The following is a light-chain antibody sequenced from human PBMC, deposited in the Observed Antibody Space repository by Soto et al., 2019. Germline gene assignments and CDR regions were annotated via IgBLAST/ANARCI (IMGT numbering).Light chain of an antibody. CDR3: QHYNNWPLT. V-gene: IGKV3D-15*01. J-gene: IGKJ1*01. Sequence: EMVMTQSPATLSVSPGERATLSCRASQSVSHKLAWYQQKPGQAPRLLIYDASKRATGIPARFSGRGSGTEFTLTISSLQSEDFAVYYCQHYNNWPLTFGQGTKVDIK. CDR2: DAS. CDR1: QSVSHK.